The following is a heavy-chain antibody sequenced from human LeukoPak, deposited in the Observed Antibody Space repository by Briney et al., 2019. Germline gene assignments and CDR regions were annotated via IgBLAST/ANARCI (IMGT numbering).Heavy chain of an antibody. CDR3: ARDSKRITMIKY. CDR2: ISYDGSNK. D-gene: IGHD3-22*01. J-gene: IGHJ4*01. V-gene: IGHV3-30*04. Sequence: GGSLRLSCAASGFTFDDYAMHWVRQAPGKGLEWVAVISYDGSNKYYADSVKGRFTISRDNSKNTLYLQMNSLRAGDTAVYYCARDSKRITMIKYWGQGTLVTVSS. CDR1: GFTFDDYA.